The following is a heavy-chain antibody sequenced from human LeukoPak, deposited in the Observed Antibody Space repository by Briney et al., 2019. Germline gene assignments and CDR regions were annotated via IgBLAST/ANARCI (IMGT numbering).Heavy chain of an antibody. J-gene: IGHJ3*02. CDR1: GGSITNYY. CDR3: AGGGGFDI. Sequence: SETLSLTCNVSGGSITNYYWTWIRQPPGKGLEWIGSIYYSGSTYYNPSLKSRVTISVDTSKNQFSLKLSSVTAADTAVYYCAGGGGFDIWGQGTMVTVSS. CDR2: IYYSGST. D-gene: IGHD3-16*01. V-gene: IGHV4-59*05.